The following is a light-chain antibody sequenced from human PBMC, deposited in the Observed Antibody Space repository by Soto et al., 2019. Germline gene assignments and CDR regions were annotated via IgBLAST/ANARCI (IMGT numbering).Light chain of an antibody. Sequence: IVLTQSPGTLSLSPGDRATLSCRTSQNVQHNSLAWYQQKPGQAPRLLIYGGSSRATGIPDRFSGDGSGTDVPLAISGLDPEDVDVYYCQQSGSSPTCGPGTKVD. V-gene: IGKV3-20*01. CDR3: QQSGSSPT. J-gene: IGKJ3*01. CDR1: QNVQHNS. CDR2: GGS.